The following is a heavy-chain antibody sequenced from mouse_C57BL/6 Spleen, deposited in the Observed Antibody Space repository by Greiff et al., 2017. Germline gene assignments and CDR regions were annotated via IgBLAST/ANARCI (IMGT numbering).Heavy chain of an antibody. V-gene: IGHV1-31*01. J-gene: IGHJ2*01. CDR1: GYSFTGYY. D-gene: IGHD1-1*01. Sequence: DVQLQESGPELVKPGASVKISCKASGYSFTGYYMPWVKQSHGNILDWIGYIYPYNGVSSYNQKIKGKATLTVDKSSSTAYMELRSLTSEDSAVYYCARRDYYGSSYFDYWGQGTTLTVSS. CDR2: IYPYNGVS. CDR3: ARRDYYGSSYFDY.